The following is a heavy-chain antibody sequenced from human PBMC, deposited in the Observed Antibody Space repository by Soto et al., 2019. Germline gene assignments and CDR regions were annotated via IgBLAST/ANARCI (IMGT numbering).Heavy chain of an antibody. CDR1: GYTLTELS. CDR3: ATDPVRGWYRGAFDI. Sequence: ASVKVSCKVSGYTLTELSMHWVRQAPGKGLEWMGGFDPEDGETIYAQKFQGRVTMTEDTSTDTAYMELSSLRSEDTAVYSCATDPVRGWYRGAFDIWGQGTMVTVSS. J-gene: IGHJ3*02. D-gene: IGHD6-19*01. CDR2: FDPEDGET. V-gene: IGHV1-24*01.